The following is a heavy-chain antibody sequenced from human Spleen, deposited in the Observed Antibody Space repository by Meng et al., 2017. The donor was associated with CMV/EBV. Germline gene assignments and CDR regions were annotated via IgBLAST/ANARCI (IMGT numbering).Heavy chain of an antibody. V-gene: IGHV3-74*01. CDR2: INSDGSST. Sequence: GESLKISCAASGFTFSSYWMHWVRQAPGKGLVWVSRINSDGSSTSYADSVKGRFTISRDNAKNTLYLQMNSLRAEDTAVYYCAREGVHDYVWGSYRYNYFDYWGQGTLVTVSS. D-gene: IGHD3-16*02. CDR3: AREGVHDYVWGSYRYNYFDY. J-gene: IGHJ4*02. CDR1: GFTFSSYW.